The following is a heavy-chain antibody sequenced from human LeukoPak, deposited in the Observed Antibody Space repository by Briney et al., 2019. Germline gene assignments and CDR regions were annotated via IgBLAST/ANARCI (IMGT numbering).Heavy chain of an antibody. D-gene: IGHD3-10*01. J-gene: IGHJ4*02. CDR2: ISGSGGST. CDR3: AKVSGLLWFGELLLGEYYFDY. CDR1: GFTFSSYA. Sequence: GGSLRLSCAASGFTFSSYAMSWVRQAPGKGPEWVSAISGSGGSTYYADSVKGRFTISRDNSKNTLYLQMNSLRAEDTAVYYRAKVSGLLWFGELLLGEYYFDYWGQGTLVTVSS. V-gene: IGHV3-23*01.